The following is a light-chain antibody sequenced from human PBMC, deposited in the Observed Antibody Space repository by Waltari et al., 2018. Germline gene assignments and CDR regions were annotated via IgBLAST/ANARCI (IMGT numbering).Light chain of an antibody. J-gene: IGKJ2*01. V-gene: IGKV3D-15*01. CDR1: QSVSKK. CDR3: QQYDDWPYT. CDR2: GAS. Sequence: EIVMTLSPATLSLSPGEGATLSCRASQSVSKKLAWYQQKPGQAPRFLIYGASTRATGIPARFSGSGSGTEFTLTISSLQSEDFAIYVCQQYDDWPYTFGQGTKLDI.